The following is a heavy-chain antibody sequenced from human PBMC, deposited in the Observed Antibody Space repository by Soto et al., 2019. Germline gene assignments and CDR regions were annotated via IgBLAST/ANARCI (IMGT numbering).Heavy chain of an antibody. D-gene: IGHD2-15*01. Sequence: SETQSLTCTVSGGSISSGGYCWSWIRQHPGKGLEWIGYIYYSGSTYYNPSLKSRVTISVDTSKNQFSLKLSSVTAADAAVYYSARTPGSWGQGTLVTVSS. CDR3: ARTPGS. J-gene: IGHJ5*02. V-gene: IGHV4-31*02. CDR1: GGSISSGGYC. CDR2: IYYSGST.